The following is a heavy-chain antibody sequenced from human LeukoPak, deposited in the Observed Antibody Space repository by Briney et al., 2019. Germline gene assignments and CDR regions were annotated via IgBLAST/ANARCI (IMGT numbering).Heavy chain of an antibody. CDR1: GFTFSSYA. D-gene: IGHD3-9*01. CDR2: ISYDGGNK. V-gene: IGHV3-30-3*01. CDR3: ARDGHYDILTGYFQD. J-gene: IGHJ1*01. Sequence: GGSLRLSCAASGFTFSSYAMHWVRQAPGKGLEWVAVISYDGGNKYYADSVKGRFTISRDNAKNSLYLQMNSLRAEDTAVYYCARDGHYDILTGYFQDWGQGTLVTVSS.